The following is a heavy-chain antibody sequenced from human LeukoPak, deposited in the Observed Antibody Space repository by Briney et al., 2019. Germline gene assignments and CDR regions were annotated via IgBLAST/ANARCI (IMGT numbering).Heavy chain of an antibody. V-gene: IGHV3-21*01. J-gene: IGHJ3*02. CDR2: ISSSSSYI. Sequence: GGSLRLSCAASGFTFSSYSMNWVRQAPGKGLEWVSSISSSSSYIYYADSMKGRFTISRDNAKNSLCLQMNSLRAEDTAVYYCARDQEDYYEAFDIWGQGTMVTVSS. CDR1: GFTFSSYS. CDR3: ARDQEDYYEAFDI. D-gene: IGHD3-10*01.